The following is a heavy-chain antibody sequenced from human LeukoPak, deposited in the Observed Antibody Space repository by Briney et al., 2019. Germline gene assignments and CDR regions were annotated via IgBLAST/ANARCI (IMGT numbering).Heavy chain of an antibody. CDR2: INQGGSEK. J-gene: IGHJ4*02. CDR3: ARDRTNLGF. D-gene: IGHD2-8*01. Sequence: GGSLRLSCAASGFTFTSNLMTWVRQAPGKGLEWVANINQGGSEKYYVDSVKGRFTISRDNTKNSLYLQMSSLRAEDTAIYYCARDRTNLGFWGQGTLVTVSS. CDR1: GFTFTSNL. V-gene: IGHV3-7*01.